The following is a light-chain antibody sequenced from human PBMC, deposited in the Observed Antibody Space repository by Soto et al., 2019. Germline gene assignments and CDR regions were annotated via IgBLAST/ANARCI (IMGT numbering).Light chain of an antibody. CDR1: SSDVGSHNL. V-gene: IGLV2-23*01. CDR2: EGS. J-gene: IGLJ1*01. CDR3: CSDAGSSAYI. Sequence: QSALTQPASVSGSPGQSITISCTGTSSDVGSHNLVSWYQQHPDRAPKLMIYEGSKRPSGVSNRFSGSKSGNTASLTISGLQAEEEADYFCCSDAGSSAYIFGSGTKLTVL.